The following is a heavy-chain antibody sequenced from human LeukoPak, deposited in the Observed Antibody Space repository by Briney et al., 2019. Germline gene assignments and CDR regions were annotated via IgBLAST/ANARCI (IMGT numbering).Heavy chain of an antibody. D-gene: IGHD4-17*01. CDR3: ARSLTTVYYYGMDV. Sequence: GASVKVSCKASGYTFTSYDINWVRQATGQGLEWMGWMNPNSGNTGYAQKFQGRVTMTRNTSISTAYMELSSLRSEDTAVCYCARSLTTVYYYGMDVWGQGTTVTVSS. CDR2: MNPNSGNT. V-gene: IGHV1-8*01. CDR1: GYTFTSYD. J-gene: IGHJ6*02.